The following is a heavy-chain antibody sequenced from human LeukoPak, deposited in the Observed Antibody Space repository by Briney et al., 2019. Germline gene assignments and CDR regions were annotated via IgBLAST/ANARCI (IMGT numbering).Heavy chain of an antibody. CDR1: GFTFSSYA. D-gene: IGHD6-13*01. J-gene: IGHJ4*02. Sequence: GGSLRLSCAASGFTFSSYAMSWVRQAPGKGLEWVSSFSGSGGSTFYADSVKGRFTISRDNSKNTLYLQMNSLTAEDTAVYYCAQSKQMGGIAAAGFDSWGQGTLVTVSS. CDR3: AQSKQMGGIAAAGFDS. V-gene: IGHV3-23*01. CDR2: FSGSGGST.